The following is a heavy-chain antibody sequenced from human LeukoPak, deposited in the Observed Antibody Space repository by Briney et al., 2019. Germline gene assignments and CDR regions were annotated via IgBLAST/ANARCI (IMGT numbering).Heavy chain of an antibody. V-gene: IGHV4-61*02. CDR3: ARVVRGGSI. D-gene: IGHD3-10*01. CDR1: GGSISSGSYY. CDR2: IYTSGST. Sequence: PSETLSLTCTVSGGSISSGSYYWSWIRQPAGKGLEWIGRIYTSGSTNYNPSLKSRVTISVDTSKNQFSLKLSSVTAADTAVYYCARVVRGGSIWGQGTMVTVSS. J-gene: IGHJ3*02.